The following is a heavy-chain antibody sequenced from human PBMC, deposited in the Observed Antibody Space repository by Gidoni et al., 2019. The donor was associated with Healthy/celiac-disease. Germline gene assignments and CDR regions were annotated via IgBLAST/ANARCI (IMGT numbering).Heavy chain of an antibody. Sequence: EVQLVDSGGGSVQPGWSGRLSCAASGFTFSSYSMIMVRQARRRGLEWISYIRSSSSTISSADSVKGRFTISRDNAKTLLYLQMDSMRAEDTAVYYCARIEDLDYWGQGTLVTVSS. CDR3: ARIEDLDY. V-gene: IGHV3-48*04. CDR2: IRSSSSTI. CDR1: GFTFSSYS. J-gene: IGHJ4*02.